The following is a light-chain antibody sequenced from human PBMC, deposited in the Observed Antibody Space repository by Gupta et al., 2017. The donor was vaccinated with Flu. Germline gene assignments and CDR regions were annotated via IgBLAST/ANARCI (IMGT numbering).Light chain of an antibody. J-gene: IGLJ3*02. Sequence: QTGVTTKPSLTVSPGGTVSRTCASNTGAVTSNSYPNWFQQKLGQPPRALIYSTNNRHSWTPARFSGSLLGGQAVLTLSGVRPEDEADYYCLLYFASTQYWVFGGGTKLTVL. CDR1: TGAVTSNSY. CDR2: STN. CDR3: LLYFASTQYWV. V-gene: IGLV7-43*01.